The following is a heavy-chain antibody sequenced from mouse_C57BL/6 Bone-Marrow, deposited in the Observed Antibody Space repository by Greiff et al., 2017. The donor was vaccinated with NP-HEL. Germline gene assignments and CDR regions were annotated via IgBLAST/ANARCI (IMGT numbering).Heavy chain of an antibody. J-gene: IGHJ3*01. CDR2: IYPRSGNT. V-gene: IGHV1-81*01. D-gene: IGHD2-12*01. CDR3: ARSYLAY. Sequence: LVESGAELARPGASVKLSCKASGYTFTSYGISWVKQRTGQGLEWIGEIYPRSGNTYYNEKFKGKATLTADKSSSTAYMELRSLTSEDSAVYFCARSYLAYWGQGTLVTVSA. CDR1: GYTFTSYG.